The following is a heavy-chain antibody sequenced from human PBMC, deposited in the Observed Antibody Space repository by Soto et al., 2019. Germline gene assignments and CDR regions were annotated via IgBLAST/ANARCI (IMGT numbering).Heavy chain of an antibody. CDR3: ARLYTTSTVSRWFDP. D-gene: IGHD2-2*02. J-gene: IGHJ5*02. CDR2: INSGSTSI. V-gene: IGHV3-48*02. CDR1: GFIFSTYS. Sequence: EVQLVEPGGGLVQPGGSLRLSCAASGFIFSTYSMNWVRQAPGKGLEWISFINSGSTSIYYADSVRGRFTISRDNAANSLFLQMNSLRDEDTAVYYCARLYTTSTVSRWFDPWGQGTLVTVSS.